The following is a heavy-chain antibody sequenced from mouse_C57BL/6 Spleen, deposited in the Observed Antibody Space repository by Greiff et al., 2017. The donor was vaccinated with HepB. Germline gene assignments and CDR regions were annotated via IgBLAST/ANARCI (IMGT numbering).Heavy chain of an antibody. Sequence: VHVKQSGPELVKPGASVKIPCKASGYTFTDYNMDWVKQSHGKSLEWIGDINPNNGGTIYNQKFKGKATLTVDKSSSTAYMELRSLTSEDTAVYYGAREGALYFDYWGQGTTLTVSS. CDR2: INPNNGGT. CDR1: GYTFTDYN. CDR3: AREGALYFDY. J-gene: IGHJ2*01. V-gene: IGHV1-18*01.